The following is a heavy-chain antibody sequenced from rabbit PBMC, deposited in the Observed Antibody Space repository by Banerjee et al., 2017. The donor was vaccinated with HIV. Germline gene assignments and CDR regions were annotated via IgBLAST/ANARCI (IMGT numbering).Heavy chain of an antibody. V-gene: IGHV1S45*01. CDR2: IYTGDGST. D-gene: IGHD8-1*01. CDR3: ARGYVGSSYYPYYFKL. CDR1: GFDFSSNA. J-gene: IGHJ4*01. Sequence: QEQLVEYGGDLVQPEGSLTLTCTASGFDFSSNAMCWVRQAPGKGLEWIACIYTGDGSTYYASWAKGRFTISKTSSTTVTLQMTSLTAADTATYFCARGYVGSSYYPYYFKLWGPGTLVTVS.